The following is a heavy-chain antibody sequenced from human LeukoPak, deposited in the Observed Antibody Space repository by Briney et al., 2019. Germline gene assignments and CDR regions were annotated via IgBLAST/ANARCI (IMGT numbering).Heavy chain of an antibody. J-gene: IGHJ4*02. CDR2: ISSSGSYI. CDR3: ARDYYGDYGLDY. Sequence: GGSLRLSCAASGYTFSTYSMNWVRQAPGKGLEWVSSISSSGSYIYYADSVEGRFAISRDSAKNSLYLQMSSLRAEDTAVYYCARDYYGDYGLDYWGQGTLVTVSS. V-gene: IGHV3-21*01. CDR1: GYTFSTYS. D-gene: IGHD4-17*01.